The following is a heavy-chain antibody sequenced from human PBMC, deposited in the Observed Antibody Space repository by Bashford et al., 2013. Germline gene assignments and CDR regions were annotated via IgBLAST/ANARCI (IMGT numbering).Heavy chain of an antibody. CDR2: IGIPGDT. D-gene: IGHD2-15*01. CDR1: GFTFSNYD. J-gene: IGHJ4*02. V-gene: IGHV3-13*01. CDR3: VREYCSGGTCEDYFDY. Sequence: GGSLRLSCAASGFTFSNYDFHWVRQPTGKGLEWVSVIGIPGDTNYADSVKGRFTISRENARNSLYLQMNNLRAGDTAVYYCVREYCSGGTCEDYFDYWGQGTLVTVSS.